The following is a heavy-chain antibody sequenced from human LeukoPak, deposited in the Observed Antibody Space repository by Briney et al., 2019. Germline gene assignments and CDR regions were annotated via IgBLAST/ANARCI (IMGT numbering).Heavy chain of an antibody. CDR2: IRGSGDST. Sequence: PGGSLRLSCAASGFTFSSYAMSWVRQAPGKGLEWVSAIRGSGDSTYYADSVKGRFTISRDNSKNTLYLQMNSLRVEDTAVYYCAKDRLTVAGLFDYWGQGTLVTVSS. D-gene: IGHD6-19*01. V-gene: IGHV3-23*01. CDR3: AKDRLTVAGLFDY. CDR1: GFTFSSYA. J-gene: IGHJ4*02.